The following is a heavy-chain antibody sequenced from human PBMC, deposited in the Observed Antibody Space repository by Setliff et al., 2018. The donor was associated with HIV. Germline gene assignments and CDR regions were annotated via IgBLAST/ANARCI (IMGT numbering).Heavy chain of an antibody. D-gene: IGHD1-26*01. CDR3: ARDVSEWEPYWYFDL. J-gene: IGHJ2*01. CDR2: INPKSDGT. CDR1: GYSFTDYY. Sequence: ASVKVSCKASGYSFTDYYIHWVRQAPGQGLEWMGWINPKSDGTNYAQKFQGWITMTRDTSISTAYMELSRLRSDDTAVYYCARDVSEWEPYWYFDLWGRGTLVTVSS. V-gene: IGHV1-2*04.